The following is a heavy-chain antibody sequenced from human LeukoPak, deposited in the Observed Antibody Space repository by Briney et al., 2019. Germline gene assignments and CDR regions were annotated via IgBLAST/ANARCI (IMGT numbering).Heavy chain of an antibody. CDR2: ISGSGGST. D-gene: IGHD3-22*01. CDR3: AKAGLDYYDSSGYLTF. CDR1: GFTFSSYA. V-gene: IGHV3-23*01. J-gene: IGHJ4*02. Sequence: GGSLRLSCAASGFTFSSYAMSWVRQAPGKGLEWVSSISGSGGSTYYADSVKGRFTISRDNSKNTLYLQMNSLRAEDTAVHYCAKAGLDYYDSSGYLTFWGQGTLVTVSS.